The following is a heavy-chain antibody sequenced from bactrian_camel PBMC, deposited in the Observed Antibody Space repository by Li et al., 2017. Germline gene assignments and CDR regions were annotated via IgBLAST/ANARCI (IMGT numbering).Heavy chain of an antibody. Sequence: DVQLVESGGGSVQAGGSLRLSCAVSGYHYYGVCIGWYRQVPEKECELVSRINSDGSTYYADSVKGRFAITRDNAKNTLYLQMNSLKTEDTAMYYCAKMGLWVGDATLDWGQGTQVSVS. D-gene: IGHD5*01. CDR3: AKMGLWVGDATLD. CDR1: GYHYYGVC. CDR2: INSDGST. J-gene: IGHJ4*01. V-gene: IGHV3S66*01.